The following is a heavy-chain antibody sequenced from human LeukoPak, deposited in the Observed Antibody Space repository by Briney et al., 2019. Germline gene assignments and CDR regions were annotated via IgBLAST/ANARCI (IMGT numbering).Heavy chain of an antibody. D-gene: IGHD3-9*01. CDR1: GYTFTGYY. Sequence: ASVKVSCKPSGYTFTGYYIHWVRQAPGQGLEWMGWINPNSGATNYAQKFQGRVAMTRATSISTAYMELSGLTYDDAAVYHCARGITISGSGMFDYWGQGTLVTVSS. CDR3: ARGITISGSGMFDY. J-gene: IGHJ4*02. CDR2: INPNSGAT. V-gene: IGHV1-2*02.